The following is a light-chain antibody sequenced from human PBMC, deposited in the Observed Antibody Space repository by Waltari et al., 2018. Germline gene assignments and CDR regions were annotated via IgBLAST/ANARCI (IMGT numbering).Light chain of an antibody. CDR3: QKYGTLPAT. CDR1: QRIRRF. Sequence: DIFLTQSPGTLSLSPGEGATLSCRASQRIRRFLAWYQQKPGQAPRLLIYDASTRATGIPDRFSGSGSGTDFSLTISRLEPEDFAVYYCQKYGTLPATFGQGTKVEIK. J-gene: IGKJ1*01. V-gene: IGKV3-20*01. CDR2: DAS.